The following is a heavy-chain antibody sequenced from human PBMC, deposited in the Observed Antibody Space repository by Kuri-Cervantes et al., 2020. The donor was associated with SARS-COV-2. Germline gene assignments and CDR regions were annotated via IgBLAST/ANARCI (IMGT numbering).Heavy chain of an antibody. Sequence: ASVKVSCKASGYTFTGYGISWVRQAPGQGLEWMGWISAYNGNTNYAQKLQGRVTMTTDTSTSTAYMELRSLRSDDTAVYYCARDQLSFTIFGVVITYFDYWGQGTLVTVSS. CDR2: ISAYNGNT. J-gene: IGHJ4*02. V-gene: IGHV1-18*01. CDR3: ARDQLSFTIFGVVITYFDY. CDR1: GYTFTGYG. D-gene: IGHD3-3*01.